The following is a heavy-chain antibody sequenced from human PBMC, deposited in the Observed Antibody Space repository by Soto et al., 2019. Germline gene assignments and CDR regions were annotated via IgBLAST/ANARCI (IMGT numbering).Heavy chain of an antibody. CDR2: ISGSGGST. V-gene: IGHV3-23*01. Sequence: GGSLRLSCAASGFTFSSYAVSWVRQAPGKGLEWVSAISGSGGSTYYADSVKGRFTISRDNSKNTLYLQMNSLRAEDTAVYYCRCMPFTADFDYWGQGTLVTVSS. J-gene: IGHJ4*02. CDR3: RCMPFTADFDY. D-gene: IGHD2-8*01. CDR1: GFTFSSYA.